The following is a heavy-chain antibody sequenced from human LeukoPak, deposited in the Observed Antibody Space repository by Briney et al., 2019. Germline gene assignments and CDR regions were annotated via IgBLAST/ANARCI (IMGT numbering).Heavy chain of an antibody. CDR1: GFTFSDYY. CDR2: ISSSGSTI. V-gene: IGHV3-11*01. D-gene: IGHD6-19*01. J-gene: IGHJ5*02. Sequence: PGGSLRLSCAASGFTFSDYYMSWIRQAPGKGLEWVSYISSSGSTIYYADSVKGRFTISRDNAKNSLYLQMNSLRAEDTAVYYCARAYVEMYSSGWYRLDPWGQGTLVTVSS. CDR3: ARAYVEMYSSGWYRLDP.